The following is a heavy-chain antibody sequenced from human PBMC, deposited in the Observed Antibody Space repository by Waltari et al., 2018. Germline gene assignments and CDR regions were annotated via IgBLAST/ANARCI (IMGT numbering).Heavy chain of an antibody. Sequence: EVQLVESGGGLVQPGGSLRLSCVTSGFTFKNYEMNWVRQAPGKGLEGVSYISTGGSTIHHVDSVKGRFTISRDNAENSLYLEMNSLRAEDTAVYYCASSNDTTGYYLDYWGQGTLVTVFS. V-gene: IGHV3-48*03. D-gene: IGHD3-9*01. CDR3: ASSNDTTGYYLDY. CDR2: ISTGGSTI. J-gene: IGHJ4*02. CDR1: GFTFKNYE.